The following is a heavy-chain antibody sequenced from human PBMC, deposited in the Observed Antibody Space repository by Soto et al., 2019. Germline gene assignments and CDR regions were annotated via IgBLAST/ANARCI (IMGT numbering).Heavy chain of an antibody. CDR2: IIPIFGTA. CDR1: ERTFSSYA. V-gene: IGHV1-69*13. CDR3: ARGGGNTDIVRQFYYYYYGMDV. D-gene: IGHD5-18*01. J-gene: IGHJ6*02. Sequence: SVKVSCKASERTFSSYAISWVQQAPGQGLEWMGGIIPIFGTANYAQKFQGRVTITADESTSTAYMELSSLRSEDTAVYYCARGGGNTDIVRQFYYYYYGMDVWGQGTTVTVS.